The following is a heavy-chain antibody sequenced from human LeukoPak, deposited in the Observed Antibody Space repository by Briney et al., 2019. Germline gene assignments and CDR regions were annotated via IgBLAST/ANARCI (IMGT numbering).Heavy chain of an antibody. V-gene: IGHV4-59*01. CDR2: IYYSGST. CDR1: GGSISSYY. D-gene: IGHD2-2*01. J-gene: IGHJ4*02. Sequence: IPSETLSLTCTVSGGSISSYYWSWIRQPPGKGLEWIGYIYYSGSTNYNPSLKSRVTISVDTSKNQFSLKLSSVTAADTAVYYCARVYPLGPFDYWGQGTLVTVSS. CDR3: ARVYPLGPFDY.